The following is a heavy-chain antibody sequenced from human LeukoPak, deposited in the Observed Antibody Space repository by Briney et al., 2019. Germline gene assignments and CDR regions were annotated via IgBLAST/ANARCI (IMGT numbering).Heavy chain of an antibody. CDR2: GDYSGGT. V-gene: IGHV4-39*07. Sequence: SETLSLTCTVSGDSFTSVTDYWAWIRQPPGKGLEWIATGDYSGGTYYNPSLESRVAISADMSKNQISLQLTSVTGADTAVYYCAGERGEEYSSGWYRTNFFYNWGQGIRVTVSS. CDR3: AGERGEEYSSGWYRTNFFYN. J-gene: IGHJ4*02. CDR1: GDSFTSVTDY. D-gene: IGHD6-19*01.